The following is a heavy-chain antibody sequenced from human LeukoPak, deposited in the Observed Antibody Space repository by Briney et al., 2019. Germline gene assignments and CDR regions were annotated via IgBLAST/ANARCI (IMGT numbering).Heavy chain of an antibody. CDR2: MNPNSGNT. CDR1: GYTFTSYD. D-gene: IGHD5-18*01. J-gene: IGHJ6*03. Sequence: ASVKVSCKASGYTFTSYDINWVRQATGQGLEWMGWMNPNSGNTGYAQKFQGRVTMTEDTSTDTAYMKLSSLRSEDTAVYYCATGYSYGYDYYYYMDVWGKGTTVTVSS. V-gene: IGHV1-8*01. CDR3: ATGYSYGYDYYYYMDV.